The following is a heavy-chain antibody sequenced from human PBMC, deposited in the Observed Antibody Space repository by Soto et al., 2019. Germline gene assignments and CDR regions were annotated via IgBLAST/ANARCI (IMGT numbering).Heavy chain of an antibody. J-gene: IGHJ5*02. Sequence: QVQLQESGPGLVKPSETLSLTCTVSGGSISTYYWSWIRQPPGKGLEWIGYIYNSGGTNYNPSHKSGATISRDTSKNRFSLDLTPATAAETAVYYGAGGGPGRSFWSAPWGQGPLVSVSS. D-gene: IGHD1-26*01. CDR2: IYNSGGT. V-gene: IGHV4-59*01. CDR3: AGGGPGRSFWSAP. CDR1: GGSISTYY.